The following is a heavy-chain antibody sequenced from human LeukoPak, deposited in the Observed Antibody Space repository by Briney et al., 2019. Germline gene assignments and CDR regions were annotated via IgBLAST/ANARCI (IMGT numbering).Heavy chain of an antibody. D-gene: IGHD3-9*01. V-gene: IGHV3-23*01. J-gene: IGHJ4*02. Sequence: PGASLRLSCAASGFIFSNYAMYWVRQAPGKGLEWVSAISGRSDNTYYADSVKGRFTLSRDSSKNTLYLQMNSLRADDTAVYYCAKWGYYDVLTGYYVSDFWAQGPLLTVSS. CDR1: GFIFSNYA. CDR2: ISGRSDNT. CDR3: AKWGYYDVLTGYYVSDF.